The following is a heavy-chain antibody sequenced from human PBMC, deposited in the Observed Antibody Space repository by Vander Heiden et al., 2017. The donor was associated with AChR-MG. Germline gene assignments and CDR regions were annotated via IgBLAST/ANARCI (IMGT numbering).Heavy chain of an antibody. Sequence: QVQLQESGPGLVNPSVTLSLTCTVPGGSATSGSYYWSWIRHAPGKGLEWIGYIYYSGSTNYNPSLKSRVTISVDTSKNQFSLKLSSVTAADTAVYYCARDGGSYAFDYWGQGTLVTVSS. CDR2: IYYSGST. D-gene: IGHD1-26*01. CDR1: GGSATSGSYY. V-gene: IGHV4-61*01. CDR3: ARDGGSYAFDY. J-gene: IGHJ4*02.